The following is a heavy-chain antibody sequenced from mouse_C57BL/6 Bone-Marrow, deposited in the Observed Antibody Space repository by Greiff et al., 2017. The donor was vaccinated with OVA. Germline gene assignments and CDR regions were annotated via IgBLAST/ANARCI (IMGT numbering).Heavy chain of an antibody. Sequence: QVQLKQSGAELVRPGASVKISCKASGYAFSSSWMNWVKQRPGKGLEWIGRIYPGDGDTNYNGKFKGKATLTADKSSSTAYMQLSSLTSEDSAVYFCAREWLVDYWGQGTSVTVSS. D-gene: IGHD1-3*01. CDR1: GYAFSSSW. CDR2: IYPGDGDT. CDR3: AREWLVDY. V-gene: IGHV1-82*01. J-gene: IGHJ4*01.